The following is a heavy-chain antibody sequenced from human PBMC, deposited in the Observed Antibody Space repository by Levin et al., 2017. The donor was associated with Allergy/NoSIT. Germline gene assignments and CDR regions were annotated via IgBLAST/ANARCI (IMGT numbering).Heavy chain of an antibody. V-gene: IGHV3-9*01. Sequence: SLKISCAASGFTFDDYAMHWVRQAPGKGLEWVSGISWNSGSIGYADSVKGRFTISRDNAKNSLYLQMNSLRAEDTALYYCAKDAGGPADRYYYGMDVWGQGTTVTVSS. CDR3: AKDAGGPADRYYYGMDV. D-gene: IGHD3-22*01. CDR1: GFTFDDYA. J-gene: IGHJ6*02. CDR2: ISWNSGSI.